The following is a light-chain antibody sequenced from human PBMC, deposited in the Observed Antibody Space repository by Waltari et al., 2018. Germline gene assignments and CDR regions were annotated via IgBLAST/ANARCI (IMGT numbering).Light chain of an antibody. CDR2: VNSDGSH. V-gene: IGLV4-69*01. Sequence: QLVLTQSPSASASLGASVKLTCTLDSGHSSNIIAWHQQKPEKGPRFVMKVNSDGSHTKGDEIPDRFSGSSSGPERYLTISSVQSEDEADYYCQTGGHGTWVFGGGTKLTVL. J-gene: IGLJ3*02. CDR3: QTGGHGTWV. CDR1: SGHSSNI.